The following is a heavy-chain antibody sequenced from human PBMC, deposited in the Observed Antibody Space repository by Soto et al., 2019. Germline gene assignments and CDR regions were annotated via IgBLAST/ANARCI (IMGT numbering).Heavy chain of an antibody. CDR2: IYWDDDK. Sequence: QITLKESGPTLVKPTQTLTLTCTFSGFSLSTSGVGVGWIRQPPGKALEWLALIYWDDDKRYSPSLKSRLTITKDTSKNQVVLTMTNMDPVDTATYYCAHSSTGDILTGYNHHYYYGMDVWGQGTTVTVSS. V-gene: IGHV2-5*02. CDR1: GFSLSTSGVG. D-gene: IGHD3-9*01. J-gene: IGHJ6*02. CDR3: AHSSTGDILTGYNHHYYYGMDV.